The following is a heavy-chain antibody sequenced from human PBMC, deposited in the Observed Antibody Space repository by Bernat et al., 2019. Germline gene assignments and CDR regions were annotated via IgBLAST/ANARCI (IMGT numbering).Heavy chain of an antibody. Sequence: EVQLVESGGGLVKPGGSLRLSCAASGFTFSSYSMNWVRQAPGKGLEWVSSISSSSSYIYYADSVKGRFTISRDNAKNSLYLQMNSLRAEDTAVYYCARDLVGGTYCSSTSCYPEAFGYWGQGTLVTVSS. CDR2: ISSSSSYI. CDR1: GFTFSSYS. CDR3: ARDLVGGTYCSSTSCYPEAFGY. D-gene: IGHD2-2*01. V-gene: IGHV3-21*01. J-gene: IGHJ4*02.